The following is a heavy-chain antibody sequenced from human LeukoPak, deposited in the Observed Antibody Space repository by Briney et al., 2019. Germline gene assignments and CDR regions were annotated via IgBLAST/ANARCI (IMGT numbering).Heavy chain of an antibody. Sequence: ASVTVTCKASGYPFTRYGISWVRQAPGQGLEWMGWINPDNGNTKYAQKFQGRVTMTTDTSTSTAHMELRSLRSDDTAVYYCATYYCSTTSCYPYFFDYWGQGTLVTVSS. V-gene: IGHV1-18*01. CDR3: ATYYCSTTSCYPYFFDY. CDR2: INPDNGNT. D-gene: IGHD2-2*01. J-gene: IGHJ4*02. CDR1: GYPFTRYG.